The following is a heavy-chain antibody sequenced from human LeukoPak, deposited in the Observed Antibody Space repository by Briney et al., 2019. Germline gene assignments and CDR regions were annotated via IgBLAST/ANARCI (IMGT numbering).Heavy chain of an antibody. CDR3: VSHCSSTSCYEY. Sequence: PGGSLRLSCAVSGFTFSNYWMHWVRQAPGKGLVWVSRINSDGSSTNYADSVKGRFTISRDNAKNTLFLQMNSLRAEDSAVYYCVSHCSSTSCYEYWGQGTLVTVPS. J-gene: IGHJ4*02. CDR2: INSDGSST. D-gene: IGHD2-2*01. CDR1: GFTFSNYW. V-gene: IGHV3-74*01.